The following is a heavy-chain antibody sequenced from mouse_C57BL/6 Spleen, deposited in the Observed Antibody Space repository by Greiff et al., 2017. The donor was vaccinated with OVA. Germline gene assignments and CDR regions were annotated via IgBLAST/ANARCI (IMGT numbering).Heavy chain of an antibody. CDR3: AREGDSSGIAMDY. CDR1: GYTFTSYW. V-gene: IGHV1-55*01. J-gene: IGHJ4*01. Sequence: VQLQQPGAELVKPGASVKMSCKASGYTFTSYWITWVKQRPGQGLEWIGDIYPGSGSTNYNEKFKSKATLTVDTSSSTAYMQLSSLTSEDSAVYYCAREGDSSGIAMDYWGQGTSVTVSS. D-gene: IGHD3-2*02. CDR2: IYPGSGST.